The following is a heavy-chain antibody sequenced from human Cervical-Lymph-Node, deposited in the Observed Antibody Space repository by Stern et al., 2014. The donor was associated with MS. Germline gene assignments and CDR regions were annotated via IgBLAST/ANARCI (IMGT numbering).Heavy chain of an antibody. CDR1: GDTFRSYA. CDR2: ITPGLGTT. D-gene: IGHD1-26*01. V-gene: IGHV1-69*06. J-gene: IGHJ4*02. Sequence: QLVQSGAEVKKPGSSVKVSCKASGDTFRSYAINWVRQVPGQGLEWMGVITPGLGTTNYAHKFQGRVTIAADKSTNTAYMELMTLRSEDTAVYYCARGGGLVGYFDYWGQGTLVSVSS. CDR3: ARGGGLVGYFDY.